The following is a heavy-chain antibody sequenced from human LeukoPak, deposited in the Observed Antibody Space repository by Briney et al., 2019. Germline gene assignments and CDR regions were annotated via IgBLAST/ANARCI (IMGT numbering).Heavy chain of an antibody. V-gene: IGHV4-39*01. CDR2: IHYGGST. D-gene: IGHD6-13*01. J-gene: IGHJ5*02. Sequence: SETLSLTCTVSGGSISSSSYYWGWIRQPPGKGLEWIGSIHYGGSTYYTASLKSRVTISVDTSKNQFSLKLSSVTAADTAVYYCARHIAAAGGGYNWFDPWGQGTLVTVSS. CDR1: GGSISSSSYY. CDR3: ARHIAAAGGGYNWFDP.